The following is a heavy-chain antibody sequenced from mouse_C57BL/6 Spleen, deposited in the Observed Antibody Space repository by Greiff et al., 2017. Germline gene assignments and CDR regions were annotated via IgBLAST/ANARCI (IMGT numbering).Heavy chain of an antibody. CDR1: GYAFSSSW. J-gene: IGHJ2*01. CDR2: IYPGDGDT. V-gene: IGHV1-82*01. D-gene: IGHD2-4*01. Sequence: QVQLQQSGPELVKPGASVKISCKASGYAFSSSWVNWVKQRPGKGLEWIGRIYPGDGDTNYNGKFKGKATLTADKSSSTAYMQLSSLTSEDSAVYFCARNDSDGGCWGQGTTLTVSS. CDR3: ARNDSDGGC.